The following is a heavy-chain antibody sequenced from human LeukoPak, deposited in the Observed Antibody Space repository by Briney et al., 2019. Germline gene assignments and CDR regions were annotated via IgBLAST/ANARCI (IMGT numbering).Heavy chain of an antibody. CDR2: INPKTGDT. CDR1: GYAFAGQY. CDR3: ARGYYGMDV. Sequence: ASVKVSCKASGYAFAGQYLYWARQTPGQGLEWMGWINPKTGDTDSAQNFQGRVTMTRDTSITTVYMELSSLTSDDTAVYYCARGYYGMDVWGQGTTVTVSS. V-gene: IGHV1-2*02. J-gene: IGHJ6*02.